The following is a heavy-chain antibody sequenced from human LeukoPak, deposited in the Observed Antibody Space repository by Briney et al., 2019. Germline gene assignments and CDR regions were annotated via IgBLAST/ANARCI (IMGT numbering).Heavy chain of an antibody. V-gene: IGHV3-21*01. CDR2: ISSSSSYI. CDR3: ARDRRYYYDSSGGFDY. Sequence: PGGSLRLSCTASGFTFSSYSMNWVRQAPGKGLEWVSSISSSSSYIYYADSVKGRFTISRDNAKNSLYLQMNSLRAEDTAVYYCARDRRYYYDSSGGFDYWGQGTLVTVSS. J-gene: IGHJ4*02. CDR1: GFTFSSYS. D-gene: IGHD3-22*01.